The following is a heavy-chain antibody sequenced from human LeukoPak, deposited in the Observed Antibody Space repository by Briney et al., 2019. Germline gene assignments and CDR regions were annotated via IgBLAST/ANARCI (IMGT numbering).Heavy chain of an antibody. CDR1: GFTFSDYY. J-gene: IGHJ6*03. Sequence: GGSLRLSCAASGFTFSDYYMSWIRQAPGKGLEWVSYISSSGTNIYHADSVKGRLTISRDNAKTSLHLQMNSLRAEDTAVYYCASAPSPYYYMDVWGKGTTVTVSS. CDR3: ASAPSPYYYMDV. CDR2: ISSSGTNI. V-gene: IGHV3-11*01.